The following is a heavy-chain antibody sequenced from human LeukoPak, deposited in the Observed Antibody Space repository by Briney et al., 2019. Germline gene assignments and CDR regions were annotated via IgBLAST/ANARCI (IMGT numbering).Heavy chain of an antibody. J-gene: IGHJ4*02. D-gene: IGHD1-26*01. CDR1: GFSFDDYA. CDR2: ISWNSGTI. CDR3: VKVRIVGAPTDYFDY. V-gene: IGHV3-9*01. Sequence: PGRSLRLSCAASGFSFDDYAMHWVRQAPGKGLEWVSGISWNSGTIVYAASVKGRFTISRDNAKNSLYLQMNSLRAEDTALYYCVKVRIVGAPTDYFDYWGQGTLDTVCS.